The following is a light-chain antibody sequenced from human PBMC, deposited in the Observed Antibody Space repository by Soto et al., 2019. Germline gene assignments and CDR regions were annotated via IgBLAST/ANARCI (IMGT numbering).Light chain of an antibody. Sequence: QSALTQPASVSGSPGQSITISCTETRNDVGIYNLVSWYQQHPDRAPKLIIYEVNKRPSGISYRFSGAKSGNTASLTISGLQAEDEADYYCCSFAGSNSLVVFGGGTQLTVL. V-gene: IGLV2-23*02. J-gene: IGLJ7*01. CDR3: CSFAGSNSLVV. CDR2: EVN. CDR1: RNDVGIYNL.